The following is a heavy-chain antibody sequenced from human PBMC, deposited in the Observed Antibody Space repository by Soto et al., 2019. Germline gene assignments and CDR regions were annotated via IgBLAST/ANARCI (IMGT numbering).Heavy chain of an antibody. CDR3: ARGVFSGHV. CDR2: IYYSGST. V-gene: IGHV4-59*01. Sequence: SETLSLTCTVSGGSISSYYWSWIRQPPGKGLEWIGYIYYSGSTNYNPSLKSRVTISVDTSISTAYMELSSLRSEDTAVYYCARGVFSGHVWGQGTTVTVSS. CDR1: GGSISSYY. J-gene: IGHJ6*02.